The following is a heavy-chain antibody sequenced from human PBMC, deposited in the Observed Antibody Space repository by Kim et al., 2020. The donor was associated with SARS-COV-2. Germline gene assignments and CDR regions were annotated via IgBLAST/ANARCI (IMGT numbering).Heavy chain of an antibody. J-gene: IGHJ4*02. CDR3: ARGNVSGGWQRRGAPYFDY. CDR2: INHSGST. V-gene: IGHV4-34*01. Sequence: SETLSLTCAVYGGSFSGYYWSWIRQPPGKGLEWIGEINHSGSTNYNPSLKSRVTISVDTSKNQFSLKLSSVTAADTAVYYCARGNVSGGWQRRGAPYFDYWGQGTLVTVSS. D-gene: IGHD1-26*01. CDR1: GGSFSGYY.